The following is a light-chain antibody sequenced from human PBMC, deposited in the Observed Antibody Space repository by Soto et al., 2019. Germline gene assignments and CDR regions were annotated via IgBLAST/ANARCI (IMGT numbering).Light chain of an antibody. CDR3: QQYNNYSPRT. J-gene: IGKJ1*01. CDR1: QSSNW. CDR2: NAS. Sequence: DIQMTQSPSTLSASVGDRVTITCRASQSSNWLAWYQQKPGKAPKLLIYNASSLESGVPARFSGSGSGTEFTLTISILQPDDFATYYCQQYNNYSPRTFGQGTKVEIK. V-gene: IGKV1-5*03.